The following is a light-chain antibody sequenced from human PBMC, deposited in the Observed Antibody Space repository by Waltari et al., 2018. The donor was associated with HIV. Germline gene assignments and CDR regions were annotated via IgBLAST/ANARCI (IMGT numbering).Light chain of an antibody. V-gene: IGKV3-20*01. CDR2: GAS. Sequence: DIVLTQSPGTMSLSPGERATLSCRANQILGSKSVTWYQQKSGQAPSLLIYGASSRATGIPDRFSGSESETDCTLTISRLEPEDFAGYYCQHYGGSLMSTLGQGTKLEIK. CDR3: QHYGGSLMST. CDR1: QILGSKS. J-gene: IGKJ2*01.